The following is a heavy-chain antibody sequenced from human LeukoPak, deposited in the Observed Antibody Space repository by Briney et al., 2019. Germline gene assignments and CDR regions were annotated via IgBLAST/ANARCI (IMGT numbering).Heavy chain of an antibody. CDR1: GFTFSSYG. Sequence: GRSLRLSCAASGFTFSSYGMLWVRQAPGKGLEWVAVISYDGSNKYYADSVKGRFTISRDNSKNTLYLQMNSLRAEDTAVYYCAKGRVVAATGPYFQHWGQGTLVTVSS. CDR3: AKGRVVAATGPYFQH. CDR2: ISYDGSNK. D-gene: IGHD2-15*01. J-gene: IGHJ1*01. V-gene: IGHV3-30*18.